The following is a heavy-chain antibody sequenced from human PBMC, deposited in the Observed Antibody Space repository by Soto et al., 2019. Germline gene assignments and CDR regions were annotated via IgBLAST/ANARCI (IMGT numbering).Heavy chain of an antibody. CDR1: GFTFNYYA. V-gene: IGHV3-23*01. J-gene: IGHJ4*02. D-gene: IGHD3-16*01. CDR2: ISGTGGST. Sequence: GGSLRLSCAASGFTFNYYAISWVRQAPGKGLGWVSAISGTGGSTYYADSAKGRFTISRDNSKNTLYLQMNSLRAEDTAVYYCAKHLADRYHFDYWGLGTLVTVYS. CDR3: AKHLADRYHFDY.